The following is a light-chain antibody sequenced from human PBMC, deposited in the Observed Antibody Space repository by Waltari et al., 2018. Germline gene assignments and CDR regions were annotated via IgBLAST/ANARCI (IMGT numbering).Light chain of an antibody. V-gene: IGKV3-20*01. Sequence: EIVLTQSPGTLSLSPGDRATLSCRASQSVSSSYLSWYQQKPGQAPRLLIYGASRRATGIPDRFSGSGSGTDFTLTISRLEPEDFAVYYCQQYGNSPYTFGQGTKLEIK. CDR3: QQYGNSPYT. J-gene: IGKJ2*01. CDR2: GAS. CDR1: QSVSSSY.